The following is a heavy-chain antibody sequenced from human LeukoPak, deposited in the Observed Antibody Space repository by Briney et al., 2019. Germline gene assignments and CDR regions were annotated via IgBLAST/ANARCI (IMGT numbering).Heavy chain of an antibody. CDR1: GGSFSGYY. D-gene: IGHD6-19*01. V-gene: IGHV4-34*01. CDR2: INHSGST. J-gene: IGHJ4*02. CDR3: ARDSIAVAGTIDY. Sequence: SETLSLTCAVYGGSFSGYYWSWIRQPPGKGLEWIGEINHSGSTDYNPSLKSRVTISVDTSKNQFSLKLSSVTAADTAVYYCARDSIAVAGTIDYWGQGTLVTVSS.